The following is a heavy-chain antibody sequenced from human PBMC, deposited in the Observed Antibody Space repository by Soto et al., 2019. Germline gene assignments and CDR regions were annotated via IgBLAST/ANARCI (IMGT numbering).Heavy chain of an antibody. D-gene: IGHD3-9*01. CDR2: IYYSGST. J-gene: IGHJ6*02. CDR1: GGSIRSGGNY. Sequence: PSETLSLTCTVSGGSIRSGGNYWSWIRQHPGKGLEWIGYIYYSGSTYYNPSLKSRVTISIDTSKNQFSLNLTSVTAADTAVYYCAREVYYDMSDGMDVWGQGTTVTVSS. V-gene: IGHV4-31*03. CDR3: AREVYYDMSDGMDV.